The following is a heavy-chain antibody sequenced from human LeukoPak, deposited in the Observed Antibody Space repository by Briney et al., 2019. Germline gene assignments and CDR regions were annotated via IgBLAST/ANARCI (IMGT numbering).Heavy chain of an antibody. Sequence: GGSLRLSCAASGFTFSSFGMHWVRQAPGKGLEWVAIISYDGSLKYYADSVKGRFTISRDNSKNTLYLQMKSLRDEDTAVYYCAREDGGKADIWGQGTMVTVSS. V-gene: IGHV3-30*03. J-gene: IGHJ3*02. CDR3: AREDGGKADI. CDR1: GFTFSSFG. CDR2: ISYDGSLK. D-gene: IGHD4-23*01.